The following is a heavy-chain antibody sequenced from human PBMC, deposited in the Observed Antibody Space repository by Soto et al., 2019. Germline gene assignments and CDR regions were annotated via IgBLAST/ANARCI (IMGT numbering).Heavy chain of an antibody. V-gene: IGHV4-4*02. CDR2: IYHSGST. D-gene: IGHD4-17*01. CDR1: GASISSSNW. Sequence: PSETLSLTCTVSGASISSSNWWSWVRQPPGEGLEWIGYIYHSGSTYYNPSLKSRVTISVDRSKNQFSLKLSSVTAADTAVYYCASGLVTTLHYWGQGTLVTVSS. J-gene: IGHJ4*02. CDR3: ASGLVTTLHY.